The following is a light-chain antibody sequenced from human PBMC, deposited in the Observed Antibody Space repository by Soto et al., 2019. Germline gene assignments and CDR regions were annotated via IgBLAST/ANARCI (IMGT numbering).Light chain of an antibody. CDR1: QSVSTN. J-gene: IGKJ1*01. Sequence: EIVLTQSPATLSVSPGERATLSCRASQSVSTNLAWYQRKPGHTPRLLIYDASTRATGVPLRFGGSGSGTEFTLTISSLQSEDFAVYYCQQYTKWPLTFGQGTKVDIK. CDR3: QQYTKWPLT. V-gene: IGKV3-15*01. CDR2: DAS.